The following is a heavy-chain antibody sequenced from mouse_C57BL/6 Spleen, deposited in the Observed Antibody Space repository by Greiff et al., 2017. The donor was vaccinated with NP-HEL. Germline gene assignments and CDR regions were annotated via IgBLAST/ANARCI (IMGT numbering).Heavy chain of an antibody. CDR3: AKTPMITTKDWYFDV. Sequence: VQGVESGPGLVQPSQCLSITCTVSGFSLTSYGVHWVRQSPGKGLEWLGVIWRGGSTDYNAAFMSRLSITKDNSKSQVFFKMNSLQADDTAIYYCAKTPMITTKDWYFDVWGTGTTVTVSS. V-gene: IGHV2-5*01. J-gene: IGHJ1*03. D-gene: IGHD2-4*01. CDR1: GFSLTSYG. CDR2: IWRGGST.